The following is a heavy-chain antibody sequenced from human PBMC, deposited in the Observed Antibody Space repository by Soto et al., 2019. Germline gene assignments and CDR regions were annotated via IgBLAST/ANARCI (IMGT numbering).Heavy chain of an antibody. J-gene: IGHJ6*02. CDR3: ARDAGLCTNGVCIEYYYYYYGMDV. V-gene: IGHV3-48*02. CDR1: GFTFSSYS. CDR2: ISSSSSTI. Sequence: GGSLRLSCAASGFTFSSYSMNWVRQAPGKGLEWVSYISSSSSTIYYADSVKGRFTISRDNAKNSLYLQMNSLRDEDTAVYYCARDAGLCTNGVCIEYYYYYYGMDVWGQGTTVTVSS. D-gene: IGHD2-8*01.